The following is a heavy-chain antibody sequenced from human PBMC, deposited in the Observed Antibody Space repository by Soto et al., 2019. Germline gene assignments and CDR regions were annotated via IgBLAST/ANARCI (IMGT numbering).Heavy chain of an antibody. CDR2: ISGGASDK. D-gene: IGHD2-15*01. CDR3: VREYWHRFDH. V-gene: IGHV3-7*01. Sequence: EVQLVESGGGLVQPGGSLRLSCEASGFMFSAYWMSWVRQDPRKGLEWVATISGGASDKFYVDSVKGRFTISRDDAKNSLYLQMNSLSDEYTAVDYCVREYWHRFDHWGQGTLVTVSS. J-gene: IGHJ4*02. CDR1: GFMFSAYW.